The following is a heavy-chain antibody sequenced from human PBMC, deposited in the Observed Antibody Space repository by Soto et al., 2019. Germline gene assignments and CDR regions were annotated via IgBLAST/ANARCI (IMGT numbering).Heavy chain of an antibody. J-gene: IGHJ4*02. D-gene: IGHD3-22*01. Sequence: GGSLRLSCAASGFVFSASAMHWVRQAPGKRPEWVGRIRSEAHSYATGYSASLKGRFTISRDNSKSTLYLQMRGLRVEDTAVYYCVKESNPFINNIVVVMFHSWGQGTPVTVSS. V-gene: IGHV3-73*01. CDR3: VKESNPFINNIVVVMFHS. CDR2: IRSEAHSYAT. CDR1: GFVFSASA.